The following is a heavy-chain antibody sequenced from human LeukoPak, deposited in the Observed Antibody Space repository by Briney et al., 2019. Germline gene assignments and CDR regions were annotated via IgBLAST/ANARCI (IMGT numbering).Heavy chain of an antibody. D-gene: IGHD2-2*01. V-gene: IGHV4-34*01. CDR2: INHSGST. Sequence: TSETLSLTCAVYGGSFSGYYWSWIRQPPGKGLEWIGEINHSGSTNYNPSLKSRVTISVDTSKNQFSLKLSSVTAADTAVYYCARVAGYCSSTSCHPTPYSDYWGQGTLVTVSS. CDR3: ARVAGYCSSTSCHPTPYSDY. CDR1: GGSFSGYY. J-gene: IGHJ4*02.